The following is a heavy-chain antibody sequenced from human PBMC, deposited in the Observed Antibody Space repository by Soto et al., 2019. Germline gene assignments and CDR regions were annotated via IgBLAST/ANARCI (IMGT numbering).Heavy chain of an antibody. CDR2: ISYDGRNK. CDR3: AKDIGRDVVVAAASLDY. Sequence: QVQLVESGGGVVQPGRSLRLSCAASGFTFSNYGMHWVHQAPGMGLEWVAVISYDGRNKYYADSVKGRFTISGDNSKNTLYLQMNSLRAEDTAVYFCAKDIGRDVVVAAASLDYWGQGTLVTVSS. D-gene: IGHD2-15*01. V-gene: IGHV3-30*18. J-gene: IGHJ4*02. CDR1: GFTFSNYG.